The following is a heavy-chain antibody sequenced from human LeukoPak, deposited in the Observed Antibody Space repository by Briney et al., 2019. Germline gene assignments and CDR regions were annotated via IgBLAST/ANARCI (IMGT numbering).Heavy chain of an antibody. CDR3: ARGAGNYYFYGMDV. CDR2: IYYSGST. J-gene: IGHJ6*02. V-gene: IGHV4-59*01. CDR1: GGSISSYF. Sequence: SETLSLTCTVSGGSISSYFWSWIRQPPGKGLEWIGHIYYSGSTNYNPSLKSRVTVSVDTSKNQFSLKLSSVTAADTAVYYCARGAGNYYFYGMDVWGQGTTVTVSS.